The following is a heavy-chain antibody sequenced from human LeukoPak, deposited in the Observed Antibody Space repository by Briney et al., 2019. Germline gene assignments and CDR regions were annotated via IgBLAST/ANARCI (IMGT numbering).Heavy chain of an antibody. V-gene: IGHV3-53*01. D-gene: IGHD6-13*01. CDR1: GFTVSSNY. J-gene: IGHJ5*02. Sequence: PGGSLRLSCAASGFTVSSNYMSWVRQAPGKGLEWVSVIYSGGSTYYADSVKGRFTISRDNSKNTLYLQMNSLRAEDTAVYYCAKDRLAAAGKVLWFDPWGQGTLVTVSS. CDR3: AKDRLAAAGKVLWFDP. CDR2: IYSGGST.